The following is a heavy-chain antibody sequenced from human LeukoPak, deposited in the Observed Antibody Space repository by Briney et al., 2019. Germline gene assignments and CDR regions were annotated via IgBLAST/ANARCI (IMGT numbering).Heavy chain of an antibody. J-gene: IGHJ3*02. CDR3: ARRNIVVVVAATPTIQLPDAFDI. CDR1: GGSFSGYY. D-gene: IGHD2-15*01. V-gene: IGHV4-34*01. CDR2: INHSGST. Sequence: SETLSLTCAVYGGSFSGYYWSWIRQPPGKGLEWIGGINHSGSTNYNPSLKSRVTISVDTSKNQFSLKLSSVTAADTAVCYCARRNIVVVVAATPTIQLPDAFDIWGQGTMVTVSS.